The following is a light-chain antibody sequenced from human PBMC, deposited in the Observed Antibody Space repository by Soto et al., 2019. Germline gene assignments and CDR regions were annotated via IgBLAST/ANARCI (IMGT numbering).Light chain of an antibody. V-gene: IGKV1-33*01. CDR3: QQYDHLPLT. J-gene: IGKJ4*01. CDR2: DAS. Sequence: DIQMTQSPSSLSASVGDRVTITCQASQDITKYLNWYQQKPGKAPKLLIYDASNLETGVPSRFSGSGSGTDFTFTISSLQPEDIATYYGQQYDHLPLTFGGGTKVEIK. CDR1: QDITKY.